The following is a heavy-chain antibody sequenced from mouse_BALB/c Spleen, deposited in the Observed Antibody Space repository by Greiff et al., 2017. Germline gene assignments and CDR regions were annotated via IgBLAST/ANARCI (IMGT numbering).Heavy chain of an antibody. D-gene: IGHD2-5*01. Sequence: VQLQQSGPQLVRPGASVKISCKASGYSFTSYWMHWVKQRPGQGLEWIGMIDPSDSETRLNQKFKDKATLTVDKSSSTAYMQLSSPTSEDSAVYYCARWSNYYAMDYWGQGTSVTVSS. CDR1: GYSFTSYW. V-gene: IGHV1S127*01. J-gene: IGHJ4*01. CDR3: ARWSNYYAMDY. CDR2: IDPSDSET.